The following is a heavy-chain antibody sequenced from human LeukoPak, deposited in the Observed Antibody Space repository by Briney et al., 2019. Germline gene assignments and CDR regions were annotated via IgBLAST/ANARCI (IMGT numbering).Heavy chain of an antibody. CDR1: GYTFTRYY. D-gene: IGHD3-9*01. V-gene: IGHV1-2*02. CDR2: INPTNGGK. Sequence: GASVKVSCKTSGYTFTRYYIHWVRQAPGQGLEWVGSINPTNGGKNSAQKFQGRVTMTRDTSISTAYMELSGLRSDDTATYYCARQTIRPFDFWGQGTLVTVSA. CDR3: ARQTIRPFDF. J-gene: IGHJ4*02.